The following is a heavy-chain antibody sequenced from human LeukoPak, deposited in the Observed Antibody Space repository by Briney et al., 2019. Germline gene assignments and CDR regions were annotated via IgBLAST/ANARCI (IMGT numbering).Heavy chain of an antibody. D-gene: IGHD4-17*01. Sequence: SDTLALACNVSGGSISSYCWSWIRHPPGKGFDTFGNIYYSVHNNYNPSLKSRVTMSVDTSQNQFSLKLSSLTAADTAIYSCVRGNPSGGYGDYFDYWGQGSLVTVSS. J-gene: IGHJ4*02. CDR3: VRGNPSGGYGDYFDY. CDR2: IYYSVHN. V-gene: IGHV4-59*01. CDR1: GGSISSYC.